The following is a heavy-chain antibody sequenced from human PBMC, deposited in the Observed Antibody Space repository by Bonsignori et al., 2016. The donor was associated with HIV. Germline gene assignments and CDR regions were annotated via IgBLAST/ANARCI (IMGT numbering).Heavy chain of an antibody. J-gene: IGHJ4*02. Sequence: PGKGLECIGYIYYSGSTNYNPSLKSQVTISVDTSKNQFSLKLSSVTAADTAVYYCARHVRLTDWGQGTLVTVSS. CDR3: ARHVRLTD. D-gene: IGHD3-9*01. V-gene: IGHV4-61*07. CDR2: IYYSGST.